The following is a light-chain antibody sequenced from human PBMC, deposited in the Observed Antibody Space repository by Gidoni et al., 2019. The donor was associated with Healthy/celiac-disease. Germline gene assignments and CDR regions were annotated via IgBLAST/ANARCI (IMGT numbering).Light chain of an antibody. V-gene: IGKV4-1*01. CDR3: QQYYSTPFT. CDR1: QSFLYSSNNKNY. Sequence: DIVMTQSPDSLAVSMGERGTINCKSSQSFLYSSNNKNYLAWYQQKPGQPPKLLIYWASTRESGVPDRFSGSGSGTDFTLTISSLQAEDVAVYYCQQYYSTPFTFXPXTKVDIK. J-gene: IGKJ3*01. CDR2: WAS.